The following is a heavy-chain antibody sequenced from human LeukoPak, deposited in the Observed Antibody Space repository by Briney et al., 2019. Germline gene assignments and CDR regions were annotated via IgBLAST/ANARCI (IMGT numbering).Heavy chain of an antibody. CDR1: GFTFSSYG. CDR2: IWYDGSNK. CDR3: ASQSGSYHDAFDI. J-gene: IGHJ3*02. V-gene: IGHV3-33*08. Sequence: GGSLRLSCAASGFTFSSYGIHWVRQAPGKGLEWVAVIWYDGSNKYYADSVKGRFTISRDNSKNTLYLQMNSLRAEDTAVYYCASQSGSYHDAFDIWGQGTMVTVSS. D-gene: IGHD1-26*01.